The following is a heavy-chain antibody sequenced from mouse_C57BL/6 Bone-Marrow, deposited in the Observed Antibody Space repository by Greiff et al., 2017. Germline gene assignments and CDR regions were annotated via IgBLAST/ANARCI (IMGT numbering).Heavy chain of an antibody. Sequence: QVQLKQSGAELARPGASVQLSCKASGYTFTSPGLSWVKQRTGQGLEWIGELYSRSGNTYYTEKFKGKATLTSDNSSSTAYMELRSLTSEDSAVYFWARGAPRYSAAYWAQGTLVTVSA. CDR3: ARGAPRYSAAY. J-gene: IGHJ3*01. CDR1: GYTFTSPG. CDR2: LYSRSGNT. D-gene: IGHD2-12*01. V-gene: IGHV1-81*01.